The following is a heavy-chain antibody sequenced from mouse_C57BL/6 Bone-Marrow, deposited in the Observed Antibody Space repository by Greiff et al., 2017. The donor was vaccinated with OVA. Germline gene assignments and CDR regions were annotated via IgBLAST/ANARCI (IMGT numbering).Heavy chain of an antibody. CDR2: IYPRDGST. V-gene: IGHV1-85*01. D-gene: IGHD2-1*01. CDR3: AGYYGNAWFAY. CDR1: GYTFTSYD. Sequence: QVQLQQSGPELVKPGASVKLSCKASGYTFTSYDINWVKQRPGQGLEWIGWIYPRDGSTTYNEKFKGKATLTVDTSSSTAYMELHSLTSEDSAVYFCAGYYGNAWFAYWGQGTLVTVSA. J-gene: IGHJ3*01.